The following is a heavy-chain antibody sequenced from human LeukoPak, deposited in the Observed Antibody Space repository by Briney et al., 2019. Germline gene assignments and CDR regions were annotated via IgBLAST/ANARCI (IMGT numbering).Heavy chain of an antibody. CDR3: ARGPYGSGTLRSRNWFDP. Sequence: SETLSLTCAVYGGSFSGYYWSWIRQLPGKGLEWIGEINHSGSTNYNPSLKSRVTISADTSKNQFSLKLSSVTAADTAVYYCARGPYGSGTLRSRNWFDPWGQGTLVTVSS. J-gene: IGHJ5*02. CDR2: INHSGST. D-gene: IGHD3-10*01. V-gene: IGHV4-34*01. CDR1: GGSFSGYY.